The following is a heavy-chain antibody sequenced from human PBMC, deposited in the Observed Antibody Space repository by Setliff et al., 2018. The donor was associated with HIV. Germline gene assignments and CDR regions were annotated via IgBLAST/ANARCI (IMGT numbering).Heavy chain of an antibody. J-gene: IGHJ4*02. CDR3: ARIPNHSSGFDY. CDR2: IVPILNTG. V-gene: IGHV1-69*13. Sequence: SVKVSCKASGGTFRSHEISWVRQAPGKGLEWMGGIVPILNTGKYAPKFQGRVTITADESTTTAYMGLSSLRSEDTAVYYCARIPNHSSGFDYWGQGTPVT. D-gene: IGHD3-22*01. CDR1: GGTFRSHE.